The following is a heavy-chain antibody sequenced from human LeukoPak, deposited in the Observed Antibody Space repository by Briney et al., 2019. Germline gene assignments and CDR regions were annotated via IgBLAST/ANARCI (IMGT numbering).Heavy chain of an antibody. D-gene: IGHD3-10*01. Sequence: GGSLRLSCAASGFIFSSYWMSWVRQAPGKGLEWVAKIKQDGSEEYYVDSVKGRFTISRDNARGSLYLQMNSLRVEDTAMYYCVSSLHGFSYGPGYWGQGTLVIVSS. CDR3: VSSLHGFSYGPGY. CDR1: GFIFSSYW. J-gene: IGHJ4*02. CDR2: IKQDGSEE. V-gene: IGHV3-7*01.